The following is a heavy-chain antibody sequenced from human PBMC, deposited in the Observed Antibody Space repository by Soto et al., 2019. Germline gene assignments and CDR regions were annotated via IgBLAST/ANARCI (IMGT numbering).Heavy chain of an antibody. CDR2: ISGSGGST. J-gene: IGHJ4*02. D-gene: IGHD6-13*01. Sequence: PGGSLRLSCAASGFTFSSYAMSWVRQAPGKGLEWVSAISGSGGSTYYADSVKGRFTISRDNSKNTLYLQMNSLRAEDTAVYYCAKSPRIAKALSSSWVFDYWGQGNLVTVSS. V-gene: IGHV3-23*01. CDR1: GFTFSSYA. CDR3: AKSPRIAKALSSSWVFDY.